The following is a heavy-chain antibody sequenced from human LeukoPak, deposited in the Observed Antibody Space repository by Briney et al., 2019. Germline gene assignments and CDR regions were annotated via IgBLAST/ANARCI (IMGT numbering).Heavy chain of an antibody. CDR3: ARDSADCSGGSCYSAEYFQH. CDR1: GYTFTSYG. J-gene: IGHJ1*01. Sequence: ASVKVSCKASGYTFTSYGISWVRQAPGHGLEWMAWISAYNGNTNYAQQLQGRVTMTTDTATSTAYMELRSLRSDDTAVYYCARDSADCSGGSCYSAEYFQHWGQGTLVTVSS. CDR2: ISAYNGNT. V-gene: IGHV1-18*01. D-gene: IGHD2-15*01.